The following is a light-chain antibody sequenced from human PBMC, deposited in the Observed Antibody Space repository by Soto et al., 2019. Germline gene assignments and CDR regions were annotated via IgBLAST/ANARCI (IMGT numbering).Light chain of an antibody. CDR1: SSDVGYYDY. CDR3: SSYAGSNNFV. CDR2: EVT. Sequence: QSVLTQPPSASGFPGQSVTISCTGTSSDVGYYDYVSWYHQHPGKAPKLVIYEVTKRPSGVPDRVSASKSGNTASLTVSGLRAEDDADYYCSSYAGSNNFVFGSGTKLTVL. J-gene: IGLJ1*01. V-gene: IGLV2-8*01.